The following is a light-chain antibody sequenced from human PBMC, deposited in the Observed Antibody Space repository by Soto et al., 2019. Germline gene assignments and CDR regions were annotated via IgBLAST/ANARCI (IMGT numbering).Light chain of an antibody. CDR2: NDD. CDR1: ISNIGIDT. CDR3: STWDVSLNGWV. V-gene: IGLV1-44*01. Sequence: QSVLTQPPSVSGTPGLRVNISCSGGISNIGIDTVNLYQHLPGTAPKLIMFNDDKRRSGVQDRFSGYRSGTSASLAISGLQSDDVAVYICSTWDVSLNGWVFGGGTKLTVL. J-gene: IGLJ3*02.